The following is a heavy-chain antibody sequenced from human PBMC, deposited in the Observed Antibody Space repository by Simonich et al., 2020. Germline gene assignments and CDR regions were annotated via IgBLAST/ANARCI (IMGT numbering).Heavy chain of an antibody. CDR2: SSCSGGST. CDR1: GFTFSSYA. V-gene: IGHV3-23*01. CDR3: AKDLGERITMIVVVIDAFDI. Sequence: GGGLVQPGGSLRLSWAASGFTFSSYAMSWVRQFPGNGLEWVSASSCSGGSTYYADSVKVRSTISRDNSKNTLYLQMTSLRAEDTAVYYYAKDLGERITMIVVVIDAFDIWGQGTMVTVSS. J-gene: IGHJ3*02. D-gene: IGHD3-22*01.